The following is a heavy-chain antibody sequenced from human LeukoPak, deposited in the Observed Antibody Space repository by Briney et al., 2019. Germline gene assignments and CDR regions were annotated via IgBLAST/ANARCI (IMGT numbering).Heavy chain of an antibody. D-gene: IGHD6-13*01. CDR2: ISYDGSNK. J-gene: IGHJ4*02. CDR3: ARDPVAAAQRGYFDY. Sequence: PGRSLRLSCAASGFTFSSYGMHWVRQAPGKGLEWVAVISYDGSNKYYADSVKGRFTISRDNSKNTLYLQMNSLRAEDTAMYYCARDPVAAAQRGYFDYWGQGTLVTVSS. V-gene: IGHV3-30*03. CDR1: GFTFSSYG.